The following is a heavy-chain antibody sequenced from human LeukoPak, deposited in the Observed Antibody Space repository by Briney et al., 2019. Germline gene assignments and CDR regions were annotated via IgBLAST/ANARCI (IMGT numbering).Heavy chain of an antibody. CDR2: IYSGGST. CDR1: GFTVSSNY. J-gene: IGHJ4*02. CDR3: ARDRRYYGSGSGFDY. D-gene: IGHD3-10*01. V-gene: IGHV3-53*01. Sequence: GGSLRLSCAASGFTVSSNYMSWVRQAPGKGLEWVSVIYSGGSTYYADSVKGRFAISRDNSKNTLYLQMNSLRAEDTAVYYCARDRRYYGSGSGFDYWGQGTLVTVSS.